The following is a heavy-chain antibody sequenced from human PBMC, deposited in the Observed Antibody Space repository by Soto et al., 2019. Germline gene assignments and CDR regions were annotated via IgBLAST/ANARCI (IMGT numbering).Heavy chain of an antibody. D-gene: IGHD6-6*01. J-gene: IGHJ5*02. Sequence: SETLSLTCTVSGGSIRSYCWTWIRQPPGEGLEWIGCICNSGTTNYNPSLKSRVTISVDTSQNQFSLRLTSVTVADTAVYYCTRYSGSSGWLDPWGLGTLVTVSS. CDR2: ICNSGTT. CDR3: TRYSGSSGWLDP. CDR1: GGSIRSYC. V-gene: IGHV4-59*08.